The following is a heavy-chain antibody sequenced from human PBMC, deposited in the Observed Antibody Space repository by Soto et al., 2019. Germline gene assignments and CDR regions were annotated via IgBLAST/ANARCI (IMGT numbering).Heavy chain of an antibody. CDR2: INAGNGNT. CDR1: GYTFTSYA. CDR3: ARAGVDIWDYSRPQRLYYYYYGMDV. D-gene: IGHD4-4*01. V-gene: IGHV1-3*01. Sequence: ASVKVSCKASGYTFTSYAMHWVRQAPGQRLEWMGWINAGNGNTKYSQEFQGRVTITRDTSASTAYMELSSLRSEDTAVYYCARAGVDIWDYSRPQRLYYYYYGMDVWGQGTTVTVSS. J-gene: IGHJ6*02.